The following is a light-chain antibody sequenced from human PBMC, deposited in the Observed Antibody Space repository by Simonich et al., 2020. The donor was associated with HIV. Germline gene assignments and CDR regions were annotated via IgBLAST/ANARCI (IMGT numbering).Light chain of an antibody. CDR2: WAS. CDR1: KSVLYSSNNKNY. V-gene: IGKV4-1*01. CDR3: QQYYSAPLT. Sequence: DIVMTQSPDSLAVSLGERATINCKSSKSVLYSSNNKNYFAWYQQKPGQPPKLLIYWASTRESGVPDRFSGSGSGTDFTLTISSLQAEDVAVYYCQQYYSAPLTFGGGTKVEIK. J-gene: IGKJ4*01.